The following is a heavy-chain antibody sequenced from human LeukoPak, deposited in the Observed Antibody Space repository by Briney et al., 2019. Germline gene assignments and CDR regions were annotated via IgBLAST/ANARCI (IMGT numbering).Heavy chain of an antibody. V-gene: IGHV1-69*13. J-gene: IGHJ6*02. D-gene: IGHD3-3*01. CDR3: ARGGPEIITISGRAYYYYGMDV. CDR1: GGTFSSYA. CDR2: IIPIFGTA. Sequence: SVKVSCKASGGTFSSYAISWVRQAPGQGLEWMGGIIPIFGTANYAQKFQGRVTITADESTSTAYMELSSLRSEDTAVYYCARGGPEIITISGRAYYYYGMDVWGQGTTVTVSS.